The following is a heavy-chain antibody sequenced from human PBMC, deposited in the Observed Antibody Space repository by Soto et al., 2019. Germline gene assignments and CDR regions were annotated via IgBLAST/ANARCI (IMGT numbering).Heavy chain of an antibody. CDR3: AKDNKSNHTLGTVDY. V-gene: IGHV3-23*01. CDR1: GFTFSSYA. Sequence: GGSLRLSCAASGFTFSSYAMSWVRQAPGKGLEWVSAISGSGGSTYYADSVKGRFTISRDNSKNTLYLQMNSLRAEDTAVYYCAKDNKSNHTLGTVDYWGQGTLVTVSS. D-gene: IGHD5-18*01. CDR2: ISGSGGST. J-gene: IGHJ4*02.